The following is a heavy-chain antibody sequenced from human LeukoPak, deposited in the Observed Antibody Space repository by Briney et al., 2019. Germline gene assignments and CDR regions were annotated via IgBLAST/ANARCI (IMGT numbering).Heavy chain of an antibody. CDR2: INADGSTI. CDR1: GYNFSPFW. J-gene: IGHJ3*02. D-gene: IGHD3-10*01. V-gene: IGHV3-74*01. Sequence: GGSLRLSCAASGYNFSPFWMHWVRQAPGKRLVWVSHINADGSTIVYADSVKGRFTISRDNAKNTLFLQMDSLRAEDTAVYYCARDRGNPDSFSIWGQGTVVTVSS. CDR3: ARDRGNPDSFSI.